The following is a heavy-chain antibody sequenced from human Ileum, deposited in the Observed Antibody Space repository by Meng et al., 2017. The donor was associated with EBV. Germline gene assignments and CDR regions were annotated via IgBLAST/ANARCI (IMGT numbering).Heavy chain of an antibody. CDR2: ITTYNGDT. V-gene: IGHV1-18*01. CDR1: GYRFTAFG. Sequence: QVQWVQSGAEVKKPGASVKVSCKASGYRFTAFGISWVRQAPGQGPEWMGWITTYNGDTKYAQKFQGRVTMTRETSTNTAYMELTSLRSDDTAVYYCARTYYGSYGFDYWGQGTLVTVSS. D-gene: IGHD3-10*01. CDR3: ARTYYGSYGFDY. J-gene: IGHJ4*02.